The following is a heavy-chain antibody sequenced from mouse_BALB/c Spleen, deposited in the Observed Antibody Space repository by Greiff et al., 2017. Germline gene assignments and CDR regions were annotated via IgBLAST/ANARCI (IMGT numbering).Heavy chain of an antibody. D-gene: IGHD2-14*01. CDR1: GYTFTSYW. CDR3: AREEVRRFAY. V-gene: IGHV1-69*02. Sequence: QVQLQQSGAELVKPGAPVKLSCKASGYTFTSYWMNWVKQRPGRGLEWIGRIDPSDSETHYNQKFKDKATLTVDKSSSTAYIQLSSLTSEDSAVYYCAREEVRRFAYWGQGTLVTVSA. CDR2: IDPSDSET. J-gene: IGHJ3*01.